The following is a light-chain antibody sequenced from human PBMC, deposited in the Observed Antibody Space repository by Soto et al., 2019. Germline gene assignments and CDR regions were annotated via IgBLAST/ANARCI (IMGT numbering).Light chain of an antibody. CDR2: GAS. CDR1: QSVSSNY. CDR3: QHYSSSPPEFT. V-gene: IGKV3-20*01. Sequence: EIVLTQSPATLSLSPGERATLSCRASQSVSSNYLAWYQQRPGQAPRLLIFGASYRATGIPDRFSGSWSGTDVTLTSSRLEPEDFAVYDCQHYSSSPPEFTFGPGTKVDSK. J-gene: IGKJ3*01.